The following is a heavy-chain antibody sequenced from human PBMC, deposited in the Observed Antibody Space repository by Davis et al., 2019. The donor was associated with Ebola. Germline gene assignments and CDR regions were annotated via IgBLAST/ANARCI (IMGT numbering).Heavy chain of an antibody. V-gene: IGHV3-21*01. J-gene: IGHJ4*02. Sequence: PGGSLRLSCAASGFTFTSYSMNWVRQAPGKGLEWVSFITSSSSYIYYADSVKGRFTISRDNAKNSLYLQMNSLRDEDTAVYYCARDGYSNDWGDYWGQGTLVTVSS. D-gene: IGHD6-19*01. CDR2: ITSSSSYI. CDR1: GFTFTSYS. CDR3: ARDGYSNDWGDY.